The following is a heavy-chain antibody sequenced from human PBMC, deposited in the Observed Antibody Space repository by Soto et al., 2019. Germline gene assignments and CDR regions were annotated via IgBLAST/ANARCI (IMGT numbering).Heavy chain of an antibody. CDR3: ARGEDYYDSSGYFDY. Sequence: QVQLQESGPGLVKPSQTLSLTCTVSGGSISSGGYYWSWIRQHPGKGLEWIGYIYYSGSTYYNPFLKSRVTISVDTYKNQFSLKLSSVTAADTAVYYCARGEDYYDSSGYFDYWGQGTLVTVST. V-gene: IGHV4-31*03. CDR1: GGSISSGGYY. J-gene: IGHJ4*02. D-gene: IGHD3-22*01. CDR2: IYYSGST.